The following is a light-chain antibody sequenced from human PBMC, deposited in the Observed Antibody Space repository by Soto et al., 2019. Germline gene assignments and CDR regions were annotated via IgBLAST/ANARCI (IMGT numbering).Light chain of an antibody. Sequence: AIRMTQSPSSLSASTGDRVTITCRASQGISSYLAWYQQKPGKAPKLLVYAASTLQSGVPSRFSGSGSGTDFTLTISCLQSEDFATYYCQRYYSYPYTFGQGPKLEIK. J-gene: IGKJ2*01. CDR2: AAS. CDR1: QGISSY. V-gene: IGKV1-8*01. CDR3: QRYYSYPYT.